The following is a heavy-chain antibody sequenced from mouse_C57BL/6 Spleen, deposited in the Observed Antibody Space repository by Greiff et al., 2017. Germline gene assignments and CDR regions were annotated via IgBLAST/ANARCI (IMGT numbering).Heavy chain of an antibody. V-gene: IGHV14-3*01. J-gene: IGHJ4*01. Sequence: EVQLQQSVAELVRPGASVKLSCTASGFNIKNTYMHWVKQRPEQGLEWIGRIDPAHGYTKYASKFQGKATITADTSYNTAYLQLISLTYECTAICYCARWTIGYSMDYWGQGTSVTVSS. CDR1: GFNIKNTY. CDR2: IDPAHGYT. D-gene: IGHD2-14*01. CDR3: ARWTIGYSMDY.